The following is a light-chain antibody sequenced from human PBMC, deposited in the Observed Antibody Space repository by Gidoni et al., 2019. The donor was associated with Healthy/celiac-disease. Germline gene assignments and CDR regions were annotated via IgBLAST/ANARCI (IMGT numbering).Light chain of an antibody. CDR2: AAS. V-gene: IGKV1-27*01. J-gene: IGKJ1*01. Sequence: DIQMTQSPSSLSAAVGDRVTITCRASQGISNYLAWYQQKPGKVPKLLIYAASTLQSGVPSRFSGSGSVTDFTLTISSLQPAVVATYYCQAPQGTFXQXTKVEIK. CDR1: QGISNY. CDR3: QAPQGT.